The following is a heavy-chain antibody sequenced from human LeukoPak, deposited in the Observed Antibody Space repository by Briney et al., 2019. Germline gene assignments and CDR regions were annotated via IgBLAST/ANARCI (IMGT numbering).Heavy chain of an antibody. Sequence: GRSLRLSCAASGFTFDDYAMHWVRQAPGKGLEWASGISWNSGSIGYADSVKGRFTISRDNAKNSLYLQMNSLRAEDTALYYCAKDSYYYDSSGYYDYWGQGTLVTVSS. CDR3: AKDSYYYDSSGYYDY. J-gene: IGHJ4*02. V-gene: IGHV3-9*01. CDR2: ISWNSGSI. CDR1: GFTFDDYA. D-gene: IGHD3-22*01.